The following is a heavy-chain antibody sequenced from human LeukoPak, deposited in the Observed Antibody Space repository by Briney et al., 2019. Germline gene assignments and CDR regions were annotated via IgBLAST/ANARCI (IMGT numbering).Heavy chain of an antibody. V-gene: IGHV4-30-2*01. CDR3: ARAVWGDYGEGFFDY. CDR2: IYHSGST. J-gene: IGHJ4*02. Sequence: SETLSLTCAVSGGSISSGGYSWSWIRQPPGRGLEWIGYIYHSGSTYYNPSLKSRVTISVDRSKNQFSLKLSSVTAADTAVYYCARAVWGDYGEGFFDYWGQGTLVTVSS. CDR1: GGSISSGGYS. D-gene: IGHD4-17*01.